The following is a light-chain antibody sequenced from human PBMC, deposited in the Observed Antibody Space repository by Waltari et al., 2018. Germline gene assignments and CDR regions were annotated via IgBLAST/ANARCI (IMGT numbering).Light chain of an antibody. CDR3: QQYKTYPYT. CDR2: KAS. V-gene: IGKV1-5*03. Sequence: DIQMTQSPSTLSASVGDRVTITCRASQSISTWLAWYQQKPGRATNLLIYKASILQRGVPSRFSGSGSGTEFTLTISSLQPDDFATYYCQQYKTYPYTFGQGTNLEIK. CDR1: QSISTW. J-gene: IGKJ2*01.